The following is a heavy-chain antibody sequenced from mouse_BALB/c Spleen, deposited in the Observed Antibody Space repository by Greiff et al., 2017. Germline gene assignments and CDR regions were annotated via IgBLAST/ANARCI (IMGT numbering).Heavy chain of an antibody. CDR1: GFTFSSYA. Sequence: EVNLVESGGGLVKPGGSLKLSCAASGFTFSSYAMSWVRQTPEKRLEWVASISSGGSTYYPDSVKGRFTISRDNARNILYLQMSSLRSEDTAMYYCARGSDGYSYWGQGTTLTVSS. V-gene: IGHV5-6-5*01. J-gene: IGHJ2*01. D-gene: IGHD2-3*01. CDR2: ISSGGST. CDR3: ARGSDGYSY.